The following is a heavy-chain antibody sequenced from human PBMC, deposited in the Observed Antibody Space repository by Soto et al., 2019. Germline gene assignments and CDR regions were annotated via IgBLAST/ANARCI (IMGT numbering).Heavy chain of an antibody. CDR2: ISISGGNT. D-gene: IGHD4-17*01. V-gene: IGHV3-23*01. CDR3: ANEIRPNDY. Sequence: EVQLLESGGGLVQPGGSLRLSCAASGLPFSSHAMSWVRQAPGKGLEWVSSISISGGNTYYADSVRGRFTISRDNSKNTLYLHMNSPAAEATAIYYCANEIRPNDYWGQGTLVTVSS. CDR1: GLPFSSHA. J-gene: IGHJ4*02.